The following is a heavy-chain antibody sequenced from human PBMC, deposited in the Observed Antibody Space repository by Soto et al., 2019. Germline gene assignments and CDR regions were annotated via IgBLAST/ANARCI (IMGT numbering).Heavy chain of an antibody. CDR2: ISAYNGTT. CDR1: GYTFSSYF. CDR3: ARDLPPVDY. Sequence: QVQLVQSGAEVKKPGASVKVSCKASGYTFSSYFISWVRQAPGQGLEWMGWISAYNGTTNYAQNLQGRVPITTDASTSTAYMELRSLRSDDTAVYYCARDLPPVDYWGQGTLVTVSS. J-gene: IGHJ4*02. V-gene: IGHV1-18*01.